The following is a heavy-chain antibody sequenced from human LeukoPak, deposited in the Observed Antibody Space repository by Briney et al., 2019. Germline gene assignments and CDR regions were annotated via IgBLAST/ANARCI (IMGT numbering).Heavy chain of an antibody. CDR2: ISAYNGNT. CDR1: GYTFTSYG. Sequence: ASVKVSCKASGYTFTSYGISWVRQAPGQGLEWMGWISAYNGNTNYAQKLQGRVTVTTDTSTSTAYMELRSLRSDDTAVYYCARELRYCSGGSCYSNWFDPWGQGTLVTVSS. CDR3: ARELRYCSGGSCYSNWFDP. J-gene: IGHJ5*02. V-gene: IGHV1-18*01. D-gene: IGHD2-15*01.